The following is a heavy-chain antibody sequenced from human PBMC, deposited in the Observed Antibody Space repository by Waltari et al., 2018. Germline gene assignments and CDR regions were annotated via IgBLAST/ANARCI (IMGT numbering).Heavy chain of an antibody. CDR1: GFTFDDYT. J-gene: IGHJ4*02. D-gene: IGHD5-12*01. CDR3: AKATDSGYDFFDY. V-gene: IGHV3-43*01. CDR2: ISWDGGST. Sequence: EVQLVESGGVVVQPGGYLRLSCAASGFTFDDYTMNWVRQAPGKGLEWVSLISWDGGSTYYADSVKGRFTISRDNSKNSLYLQMNSLRTEDTALYYCAKATDSGYDFFDYWGQGTLVTVSS.